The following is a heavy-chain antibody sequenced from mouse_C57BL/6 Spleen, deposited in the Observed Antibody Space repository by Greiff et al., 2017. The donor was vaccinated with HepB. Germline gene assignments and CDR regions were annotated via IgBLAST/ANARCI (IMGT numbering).Heavy chain of an antibody. CDR2: IDPSDSYT. D-gene: IGHD3-3*01. V-gene: IGHV1-59*01. CDR1: GYTFTSYC. J-gene: IGHJ2*01. Sequence: LVRPGTSVKLSCKASGYTFTSYCMHWVKQRPGQGLEWIGVIDPSDSYTNYNQKFKGKATLTVDTSSSTAYMQLSSLTSEDSAVYYCARRGLGNWNFDYWGQGTTLTVSS. CDR3: ARRGLGNWNFDY.